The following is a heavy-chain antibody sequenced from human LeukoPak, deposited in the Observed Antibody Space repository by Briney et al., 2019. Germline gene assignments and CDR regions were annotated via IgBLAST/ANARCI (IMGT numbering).Heavy chain of an antibody. J-gene: IGHJ6*03. CDR3: ARGPGSGSYYRYYYYYMDV. CDR2: IYHSGST. D-gene: IGHD3-10*01. V-gene: IGHV4-4*02. CDR1: GGSISSSNW. Sequence: SETLSLTCAVSGGSISSSNWWSWVRQPPGKGLEWIGEIYHSGSTSYNPSLKSRVTISVDTSKNQFSLKLSSVTAADTAVYYCARGPGSGSYYRYYYYYMDVWGKGTTVTVSS.